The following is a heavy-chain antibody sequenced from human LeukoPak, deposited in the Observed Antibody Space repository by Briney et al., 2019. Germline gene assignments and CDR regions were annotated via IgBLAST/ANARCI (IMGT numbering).Heavy chain of an antibody. CDR1: GYTFTGYH. CDR2: INPNSGGT. D-gene: IGHD3-22*01. V-gene: IGHV1-2*02. Sequence: GASVKVSCKASGYTFTGYHMHWVRQAPGQGLEWMGWINPNSGGTNYAQKFQGRVTMTRDTSISTAYMELSRLRSDDTAVYYCASEAAIYYDSSGYPRSGDYWGQGTLVTVSS. CDR3: ASEAAIYYDSSGYPRSGDY. J-gene: IGHJ4*02.